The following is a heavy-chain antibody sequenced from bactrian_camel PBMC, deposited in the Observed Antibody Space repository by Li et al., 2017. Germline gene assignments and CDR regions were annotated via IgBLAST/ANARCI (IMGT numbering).Heavy chain of an antibody. CDR2: IDGDGNT. CDR3: AADLIVDGSYVLRRQEYKY. Sequence: VQLVESGGGSVQAGGSLRLSCSLAEYDVTISCMGWFRQAPGKEREGVGVIDGDGNTNYAEPVKDRFIISKDNDKNTLYLQMNDLVPEDTAMYYCAADLIVDGSYVLRRQEYKYWGQGTQVTVPS. V-gene: IGHV3S53*01. J-gene: IGHJ4*01. CDR1: EYDVTISC. D-gene: IGHD3*01.